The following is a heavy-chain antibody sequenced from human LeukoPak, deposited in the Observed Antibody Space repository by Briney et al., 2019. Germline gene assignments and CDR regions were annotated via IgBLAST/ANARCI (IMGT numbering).Heavy chain of an antibody. V-gene: IGHV4-39*07. Sequence: SETLSLTCTVSGGSISSSSYYWGWIRQPPGKGLEWIGSIYYSGSTYYNPSLKSRVTISVDTSKNQFSLKLSSVTAADTAVYYCARSIPDYYYGSGSYYSPFDYWGQGTLVTVSS. CDR3: ARSIPDYYYGSGSYYSPFDY. J-gene: IGHJ4*02. D-gene: IGHD3-10*01. CDR2: IYYSGST. CDR1: GGSISSSSYY.